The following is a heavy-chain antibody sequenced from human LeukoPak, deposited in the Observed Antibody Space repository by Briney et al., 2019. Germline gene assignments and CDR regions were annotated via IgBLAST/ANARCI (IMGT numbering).Heavy chain of an antibody. Sequence: PGGSLRLSCAASGFTFSSYEFNWVRQVPGKGLEWVSYISSSGNTIYYADSVKVRSTVSRDNAKNSLFLQMNGLRAEDTAIYYCARERIYGDYFDYWGQGALVTVSS. J-gene: IGHJ4*02. D-gene: IGHD4-17*01. V-gene: IGHV3-48*03. CDR3: ARERIYGDYFDY. CDR1: GFTFSSYE. CDR2: ISSSGNTI.